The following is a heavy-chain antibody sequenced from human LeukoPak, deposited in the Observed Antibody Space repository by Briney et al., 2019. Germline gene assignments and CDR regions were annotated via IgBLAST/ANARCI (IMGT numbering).Heavy chain of an antibody. D-gene: IGHD3-3*01. V-gene: IGHV4-34*01. Sequence: PSETPSLTCAVYGGSFSGYYWSWIRQPPGKGLEWIGEINHSGSTNYNPSLKSRVTISVDTSKNQFSLKLSSVTAADTAVYYCAGSPLRFLEWSAVYWGQGTLVTVSS. CDR1: GGSFSGYY. J-gene: IGHJ4*02. CDR2: INHSGST. CDR3: AGSPLRFLEWSAVY.